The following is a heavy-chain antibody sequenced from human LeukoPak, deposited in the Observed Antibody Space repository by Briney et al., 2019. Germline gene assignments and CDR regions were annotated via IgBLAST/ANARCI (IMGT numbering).Heavy chain of an antibody. J-gene: IGHJ6*02. V-gene: IGHV1-8*01. CDR1: GYTFTSHD. CDR2: MNPNSGNT. D-gene: IGHD3-10*01. CDR3: ARTKELLWFGELSNENYYYYGMDV. Sequence: ASVKVSCKASGYTFTSHDINWVRQATGQGLEWMGWMNPNSGNTGYAQKFQGRVTMTRNTSISTAYMELSSLRSEDTAVYYCARTKELLWFGELSNENYYYYGMDVWGQGTTVTVSS.